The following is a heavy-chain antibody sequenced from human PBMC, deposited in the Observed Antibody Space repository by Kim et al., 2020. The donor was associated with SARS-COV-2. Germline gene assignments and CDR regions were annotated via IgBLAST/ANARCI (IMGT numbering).Heavy chain of an antibody. CDR2: FHPAPAKT. J-gene: IGHJ6*02. V-gene: IGHV1-24*01. CDR3: ATAPPTFYSMDV. Sequence: ASVKVSCKVSGDTLTDLSIHWVRQAPGKGLEWMGRFHPAPAKTIIAQKFQGRVTMTGDTSTDTANMELTSLRSEDRAVYYCATAPPTFYSMDVWGQGTTVTV. CDR1: GDTLTDLS.